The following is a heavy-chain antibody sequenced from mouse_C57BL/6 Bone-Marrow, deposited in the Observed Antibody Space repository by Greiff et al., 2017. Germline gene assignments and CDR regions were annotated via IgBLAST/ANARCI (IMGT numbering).Heavy chain of an antibody. CDR3: ASFFDY. CDR2: IHPNGGST. CDR1: GYTFTSYW. Sequence: QVQLQQPGAELVKPGASVKLSCKASGYTFTSYWMHWVKQRPGQGLEWIGMIHPNGGSTNYNEKFKSKAPLTVDKSSSTAYMQLRSLTSEDSAVYYWASFFDYWGQGTTLTVSS. J-gene: IGHJ2*01. V-gene: IGHV1-64*01.